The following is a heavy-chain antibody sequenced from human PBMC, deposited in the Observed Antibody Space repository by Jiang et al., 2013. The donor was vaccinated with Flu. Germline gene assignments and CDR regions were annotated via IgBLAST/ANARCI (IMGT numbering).Heavy chain of an antibody. J-gene: IGHJ4*02. CDR2: IRNKLYRGTT. Sequence: QLLESGGGLVQPGRSLRLSCTASGFTFGDYAVSWLRQAPGKGLEWVGFIRNKLYRGTTDYAASVKGRFTISRDDSKSIAYLQMSSLKTEDTAVYFCTRDLVRDIILIPATYFDYWGQGALVTVPS. V-gene: IGHV3-49*03. D-gene: IGHD2-2*01. CDR1: GFTFGDYA. CDR3: TRDLVRDIILIPATYFDY.